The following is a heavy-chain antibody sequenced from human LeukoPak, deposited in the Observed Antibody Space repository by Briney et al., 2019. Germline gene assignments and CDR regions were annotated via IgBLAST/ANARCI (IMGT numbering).Heavy chain of an antibody. J-gene: IGHJ6*02. Sequence: PGGSLRLSCAASGFTVSSNYMSWVRQAPGKGLEWVSVIYSGGSTYYADSVKGRFTISRDNSKNTLYLQMNSLRAEDTAVYYCAREGSSSLRLIYGMDVWGQGTTVTVSS. CDR3: AREGSSSLRLIYGMDV. D-gene: IGHD6-6*01. CDR2: IYSGGST. V-gene: IGHV3-53*01. CDR1: GFTVSSNY.